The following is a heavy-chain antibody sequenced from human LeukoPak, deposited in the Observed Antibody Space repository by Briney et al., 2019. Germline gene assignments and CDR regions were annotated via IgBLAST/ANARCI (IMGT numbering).Heavy chain of an antibody. CDR1: GGTFSSYA. CDR2: IIPIFGTA. CDR3: AVELMIVGPYYFDY. D-gene: IGHD3-22*01. V-gene: IGHV1-69*13. Sequence: VASVKVSCKASGGTFSSYAISWVRQAPGQGLEWMGGIIPIFGTANYAQKFQGRVTITADESTSTAYMELSSLRSEDTAVYYCAVELMIVGPYYFDYWGQGTLVTVSS. J-gene: IGHJ4*02.